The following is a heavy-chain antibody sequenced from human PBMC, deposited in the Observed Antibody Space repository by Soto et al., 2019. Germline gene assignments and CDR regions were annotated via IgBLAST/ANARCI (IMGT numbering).Heavy chain of an antibody. Sequence: QVQLVQSGAEVKKPGASVKVSCKASGYSFITSYHMHWVRQAPGQGLEWMGIINPTGSMTRYSQNFQGRLTMTRDPSTATDYMELSNLTSEDTAVYFCARDTGYDHDAFDIWGQGTRVTVSS. CDR2: INPTGSMT. D-gene: IGHD5-12*01. V-gene: IGHV1-46*01. CDR3: ARDTGYDHDAFDI. CDR1: GYSFITSYH. J-gene: IGHJ3*02.